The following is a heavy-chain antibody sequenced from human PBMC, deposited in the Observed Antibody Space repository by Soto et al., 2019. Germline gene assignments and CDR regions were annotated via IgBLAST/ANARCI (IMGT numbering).Heavy chain of an antibody. CDR3: AAVYTIDY. J-gene: IGHJ4*02. Sequence: QVQLVESGGGVVQPGRSLRLSCAASGFTFSSYAMHWVRQAPGKGLEWVAVISYDGSDHYYADSVKGRFTISRDNSKNTLLLQMNSLRTEDTPVYYCAAVYTIDYWGQGTLVTVSS. CDR1: GFTFSSYA. CDR2: ISYDGSDH. D-gene: IGHD3-16*01. V-gene: IGHV3-30-3*01.